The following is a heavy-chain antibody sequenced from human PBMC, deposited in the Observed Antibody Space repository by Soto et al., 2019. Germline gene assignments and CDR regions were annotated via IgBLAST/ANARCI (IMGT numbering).Heavy chain of an antibody. D-gene: IGHD3-16*02. Sequence: PGGPLRLSCAASGFTFSDYYMSWIRQAPGQGLEWVSYNSSSGSTIYYADAVKGRFTISRDNAKNSLYLQMNSLRAEDTAVYYCARDLLGVIVVWGKGTTVTVSS. CDR3: ARDLLGVIVV. CDR2: NSSSGSTI. J-gene: IGHJ6*04. V-gene: IGHV3-11*01. CDR1: GFTFSDYY.